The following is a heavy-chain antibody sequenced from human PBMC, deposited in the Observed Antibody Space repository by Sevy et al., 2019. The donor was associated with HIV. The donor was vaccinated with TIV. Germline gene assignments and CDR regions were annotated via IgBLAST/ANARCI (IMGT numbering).Heavy chain of an antibody. V-gene: IGHV1-18*01. J-gene: IGHJ1*01. D-gene: IGHD1-26*01. Sequence: GESLKISCKASGYTFTNYHITWVRQAPGQGLEWMGWITPNNGNTNYARRLQGRVTMTTDTSTATAYMELRSLRSDDTAVYYCARAPSGSQGPGQYFHHWGQCTLVTVSS. CDR1: GYTFTNYH. CDR3: ARAPSGSQGPGQYFHH. CDR2: ITPNNGNT.